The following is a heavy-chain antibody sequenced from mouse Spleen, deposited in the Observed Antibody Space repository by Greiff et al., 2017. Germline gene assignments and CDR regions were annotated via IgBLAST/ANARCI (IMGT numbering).Heavy chain of an antibody. CDR3: NADDYYGSSYDY. CDR1: GFNIKDYY. CDR2: IDPENGDT. J-gene: IGHJ2*01. D-gene: IGHD1-1*01. V-gene: IGHV14-4*02. Sequence: VQLQQSGAELVRAGASVKLSCTASGFNIKDYYMHWVKQRPEQGLEWIGWIDPENGDTEYAPKFQGKATMTADTSSNTAYLQLSSLTSEDTAVYYCNADDYYGSSYDYWGQGTTLTVSS.